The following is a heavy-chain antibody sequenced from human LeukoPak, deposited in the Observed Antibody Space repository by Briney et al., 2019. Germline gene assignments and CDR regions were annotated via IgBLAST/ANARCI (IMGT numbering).Heavy chain of an antibody. CDR3: AKGKSLPHYYYYGMDV. CDR2: IGGSGDTT. V-gene: IGHV3-23*01. Sequence: GGSLRLSCAASGFTFSTPAMNWVRQAPGKGLEWVSVIGGSGDTTYYADSVRGRFTISRDNFKNTLYLQMNSLTAEDTAIYYCAKGKSLPHYYYYGMDVWGQGTTVTASS. J-gene: IGHJ6*02. CDR1: GFTFSTPA.